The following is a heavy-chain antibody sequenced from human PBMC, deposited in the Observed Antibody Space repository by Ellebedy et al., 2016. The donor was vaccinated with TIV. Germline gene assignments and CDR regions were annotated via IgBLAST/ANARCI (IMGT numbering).Heavy chain of an antibody. Sequence: AASVKVSCKASGATFSSSAISWVRQAPGQGLEWLGGIIPIFATANYAQKFRGSVTITADESSSTAYMGLISLRFEDTAVYYCARGGPGYSFDYWGQGTLVTVSS. V-gene: IGHV1-69*13. CDR3: ARGGPGYSFDY. CDR2: IIPIFATA. CDR1: GATFSSSA. J-gene: IGHJ4*02.